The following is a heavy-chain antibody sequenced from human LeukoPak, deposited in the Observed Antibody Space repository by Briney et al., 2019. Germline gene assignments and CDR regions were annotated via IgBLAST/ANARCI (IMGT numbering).Heavy chain of an antibody. Sequence: PGGSLRLSCAASGFTFSSYAMSWVRHAPGKGLEWVAAISGSGGSTYYADSVKGRFTIPRDNSKNTLYLQMNSLRAEDTAVYYCAKVVVITFGEFDYWGQGTLVTVSS. CDR3: AKVVVITFGEFDY. CDR1: GFTFSSYA. CDR2: ISGSGGST. V-gene: IGHV3-23*01. J-gene: IGHJ4*02. D-gene: IGHD3-22*01.